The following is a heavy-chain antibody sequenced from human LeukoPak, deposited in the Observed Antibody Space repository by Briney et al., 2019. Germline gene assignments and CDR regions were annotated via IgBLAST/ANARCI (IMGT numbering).Heavy chain of an antibody. CDR3: AKRGVVIRVILVGFHKEAYYFDS. Sequence: PGGSLRLSCAVSGITLSNYGMSWVRQAPGKGLEWVAGISDSGGSTKYADSVKGRFTISRDNPKNTLYLQMNSLRVEDTAAYFCAKRGVVIRVILVGFHKEAYYFDSWGQGALVTVSS. J-gene: IGHJ4*02. V-gene: IGHV3-23*01. CDR2: ISDSGGST. D-gene: IGHD3-22*01. CDR1: GITLSNYG.